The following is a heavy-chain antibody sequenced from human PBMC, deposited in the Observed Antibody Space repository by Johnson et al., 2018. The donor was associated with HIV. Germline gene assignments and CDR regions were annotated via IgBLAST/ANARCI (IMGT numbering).Heavy chain of an antibody. CDR2: ITIDGDDT. V-gene: IGHV3-23*04. CDR1: GFPFSRFV. D-gene: IGHD3-16*01. J-gene: IGHJ3*01. CDR3: ARVGDSFGFDV. Sequence: EQLVESGGGLVQPGGSLSLSCAGSGFPFSRFVMTWVRQAPGKGLEWVSAITIDGDDTNYADSVKGRFIISRDNSKNTLSLQMNNLRVEDTGIYHCARVGDSFGFDVWGQGTMVTFSS.